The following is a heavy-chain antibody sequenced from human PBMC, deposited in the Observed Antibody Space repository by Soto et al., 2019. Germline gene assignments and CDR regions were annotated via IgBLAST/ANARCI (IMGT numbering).Heavy chain of an antibody. CDR2: INQDGSEK. J-gene: IGHJ4*02. CDR3: ARRTITAPGIDY. D-gene: IGHD6-25*01. Sequence: EVQLVESGGGLVQPGGSLRLSCAASGFTFSSYWMNWVRQAPGKGLEWVANINQDGSEKYYVDSVKGRFTISRDNAKNSLYLQMNSLRPEDAAAYYCARRTITAPGIDYWGQGPLGNASS. V-gene: IGHV3-7*05. CDR1: GFTFSSYW.